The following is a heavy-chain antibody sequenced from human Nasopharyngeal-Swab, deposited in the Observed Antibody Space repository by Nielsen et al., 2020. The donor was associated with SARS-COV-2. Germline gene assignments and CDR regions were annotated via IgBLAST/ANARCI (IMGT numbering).Heavy chain of an antibody. D-gene: IGHD6-13*01. Sequence: GESLKISCAASGFIFSSYGMHWVRLAPGKGLEWVAVISYDGSNKYYADSLKGRFTISKDNSKNTLYLQMNSLRAEDTAVYYCAKVPGSSWVDAFDIWGQGTKVTVSS. CDR1: GFIFSSYG. J-gene: IGHJ3*02. V-gene: IGHV3-30*18. CDR3: AKVPGSSWVDAFDI. CDR2: ISYDGSNK.